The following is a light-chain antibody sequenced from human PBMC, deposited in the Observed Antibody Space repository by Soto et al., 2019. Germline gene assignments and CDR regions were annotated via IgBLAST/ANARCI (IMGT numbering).Light chain of an antibody. V-gene: IGLV3-9*01. Sequence: SYELTQPISVSVALGQTARITCGGNNIRSKNVHWYQQKPGQAPVLDIYRDSKRPFGTPERFSGSNSGNTATLTISRAQAGDEADYYCQVWDSSTVVFGGGTKVTVL. CDR1: NIRSKN. J-gene: IGLJ2*01. CDR3: QVWDSSTVV. CDR2: RDS.